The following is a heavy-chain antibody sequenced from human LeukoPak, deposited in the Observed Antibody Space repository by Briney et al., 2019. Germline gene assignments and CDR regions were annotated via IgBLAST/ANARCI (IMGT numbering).Heavy chain of an antibody. CDR3: ARGRKKLWHKDRYYFDY. V-gene: IGHV4-30-2*01. D-gene: IGHD5-18*01. Sequence: SETLSLTCAVSGGSISSGGYSWSWIRQPPGKGLEWIGYIYHSGSTYYNPSLKSRVTISVDRSKNQFSLKLNSVTAADTAVYYCARGRKKLWHKDRYYFDYWGQGTLVTVSS. J-gene: IGHJ4*02. CDR1: GGSISSGGYS. CDR2: IYHSGST.